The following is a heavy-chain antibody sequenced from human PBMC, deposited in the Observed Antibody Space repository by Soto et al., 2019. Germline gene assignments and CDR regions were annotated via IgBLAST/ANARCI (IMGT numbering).Heavy chain of an antibody. CDR3: ARMGDVPYYYYGMDV. V-gene: IGHV1-18*01. D-gene: IGHD3-16*01. Sequence: QVQVVQSGAEVKKPGASVKVSCKASGYTFTSYGFSWVRQAPGQGLGWMGWINAYNGDTNYAQNLQGRVTMTTDTSTHTAYMELRSLRSDDTAVYYCARMGDVPYYYYGMDVWGQGTTVTVSS. CDR1: GYTFTSYG. CDR2: INAYNGDT. J-gene: IGHJ6*02.